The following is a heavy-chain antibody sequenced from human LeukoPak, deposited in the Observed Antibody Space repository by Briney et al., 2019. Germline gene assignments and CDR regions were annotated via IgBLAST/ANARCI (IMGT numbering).Heavy chain of an antibody. CDR1: GGSISSSSYY. CDR2: IYYSGST. J-gene: IGHJ4*02. Sequence: SETLSLTCTVSGGSISSSSYYWGWIRQPPGKGLEWIGSIYYSGSTYYNPSLKSRVTISVDTSKNQFSLKLSSVTAADTAVYYCARRGGSYPGRYFDYWGQGTLVTVSS. CDR3: ARRGGSYPGRYFDY. V-gene: IGHV4-39*01. D-gene: IGHD1-26*01.